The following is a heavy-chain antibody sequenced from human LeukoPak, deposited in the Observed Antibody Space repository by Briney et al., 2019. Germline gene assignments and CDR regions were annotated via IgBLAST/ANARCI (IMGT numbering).Heavy chain of an antibody. CDR3: ATELWFGELYGAFDI. CDR2: FDPEDGET. J-gene: IGHJ3*02. V-gene: IGHV1-24*01. D-gene: IGHD3-10*01. CDR1: GYTLTELS. Sequence: ASVKVSCKVSGYTLTELSVHWVRQAPGKGLEWMGGFDPEDGETIYAQKFQGRVTMTEDTSTDTAYMELSSLRSEDTAVYYCATELWFGELYGAFDIWGQGTMVTVSS.